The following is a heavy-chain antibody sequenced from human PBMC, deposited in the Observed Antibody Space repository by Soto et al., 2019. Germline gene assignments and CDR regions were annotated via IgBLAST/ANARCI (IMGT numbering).Heavy chain of an antibody. J-gene: IGHJ4*02. CDR2: IYSGGST. D-gene: IGHD3-22*01. V-gene: IGHV3-53*01. CDR3: ARRYRDYYYDSSGYSDFDY. Sequence: HPGGSLRLSCAASGFTVSSNYMSWVRQAPGKGLEWVSVIYSGGSTYYADSVKGRFTISRDNSKNTLYLQMNSLRAEDTAVYYCARRYRDYYYDSSGYSDFDYWGQGTLVTVS. CDR1: GFTVSSNY.